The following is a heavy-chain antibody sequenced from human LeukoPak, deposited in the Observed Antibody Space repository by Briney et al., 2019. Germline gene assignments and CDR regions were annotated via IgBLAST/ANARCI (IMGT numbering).Heavy chain of an antibody. V-gene: IGHV3-20*04. D-gene: IGHD5-18*01. CDR2: INWNGGST. CDR3: ARGRTAMVKGGFDY. J-gene: IGHJ4*02. Sequence: GGSLRLSCAASGFNFDDYVMNWVRQAPGKGLEWVSGINWNGGSTGYADSVKGRFTISRDNAKNSLYLQMNSLRAEDTAVYYCARGRTAMVKGGFDYWGQGTLVTVSS. CDR1: GFNFDDYV.